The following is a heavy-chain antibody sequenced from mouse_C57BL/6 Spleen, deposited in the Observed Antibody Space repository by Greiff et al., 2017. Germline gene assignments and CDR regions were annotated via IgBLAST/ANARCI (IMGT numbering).Heavy chain of an antibody. CDR3: GTAQATWGFAY. Sequence: QVQLQQSGAELVKPGASVKISCKASGYAFRSYWMNWVKQRPGKGLEWIGQIYPGDGDTNYNGKFKGKATLTADKSSSTAYMQLSSLTSEDSAVYFCGTAQATWGFAYWGQGTTLTVSS. CDR1: GYAFRSYW. V-gene: IGHV1-80*01. J-gene: IGHJ2*01. CDR2: IYPGDGDT. D-gene: IGHD3-2*02.